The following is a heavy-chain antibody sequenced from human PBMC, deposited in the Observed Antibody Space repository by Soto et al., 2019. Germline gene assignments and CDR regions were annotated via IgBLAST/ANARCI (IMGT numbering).Heavy chain of an antibody. CDR2: ISYDGSNK. D-gene: IGHD6-19*01. V-gene: IGHV3-30*18. CDR3: AKSGLSSGRNVPDY. J-gene: IGHJ4*02. CDR1: GFTFSSYG. Sequence: ESGGGVVQPGRSLRLSCAASGFTFSSYGMHWVRQAPSKGLEWVAVISYDGSNKYYADSAKGRFTISRDNSKNTLYLQMNSLRAEDTAVYYCAKSGLSSGRNVPDYWGQGTLVTVSS.